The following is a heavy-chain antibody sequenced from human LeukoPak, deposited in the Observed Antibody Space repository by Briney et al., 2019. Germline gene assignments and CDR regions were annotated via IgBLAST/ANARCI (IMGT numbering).Heavy chain of an antibody. D-gene: IGHD6-13*01. CDR1: GYTFTSYY. CDR2: INPSGGST. J-gene: IGHJ6*02. V-gene: IGHV1-46*01. Sequence: ASVKVSCKASGYTFTSYYMHWVRQAPGQGLEWMGIINPSGGSTSYAQKFQGRVTMTRDTSTSTAYMELSSLRSEDTAVYYCARAAGSSWSYYYYYYGMDVWGQGTTVTVSS. CDR3: ARAAGSSWSYYYYYYGMDV.